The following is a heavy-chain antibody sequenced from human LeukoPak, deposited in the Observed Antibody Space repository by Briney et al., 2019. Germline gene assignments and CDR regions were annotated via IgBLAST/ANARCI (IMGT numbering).Heavy chain of an antibody. J-gene: IGHJ4*02. Sequence: PGGSLRLSCAASGFTFSSYWMSWVRQAPGKGLEWVANIKKDGSEKYYVDSVKGRFTISRDNAKNSLYLQMNSLRAEDTAVYYCARDPYSSSWYVGEIDYWGQGTLVTVSS. CDR3: ARDPYSSSWYVGEIDY. CDR1: GFTFSSYW. V-gene: IGHV3-7*01. CDR2: IKKDGSEK. D-gene: IGHD6-13*01.